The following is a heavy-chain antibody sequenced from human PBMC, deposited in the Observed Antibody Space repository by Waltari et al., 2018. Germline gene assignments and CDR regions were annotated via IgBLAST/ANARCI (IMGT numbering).Heavy chain of an antibody. D-gene: IGHD5-12*01. V-gene: IGHV4-59*01. Sequence: QVLLHEPGPGLVKPSETLSLTCSVSGGFIMSYHWSWIRQPQGKGLEWIGSISDTGGTNFNPPLHSRVTMSVDTSKNQFSLKLSSLAPADTAVYYCTRGGGYSGFPLWGQGALVTVPS. CDR3: TRGGGYSGFPL. CDR2: ISDTGGT. CDR1: GGFIMSYH. J-gene: IGHJ4*02.